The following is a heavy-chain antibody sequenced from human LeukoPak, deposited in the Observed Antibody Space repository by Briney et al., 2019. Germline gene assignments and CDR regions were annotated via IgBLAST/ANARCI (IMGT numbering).Heavy chain of an antibody. D-gene: IGHD5/OR15-5a*01. CDR1: GFTFSNYA. Sequence: GGSLRLSCATSGFTFSNYAIHWVRQAPGKGLEWVADISFDGDNEYYADSVRGRFMISRDNSKNIVYLQMNSLTIEDTAVYYCAREPSGNFGQLVSSAEYFQHWGQGTRVTVSS. V-gene: IGHV3-30-3*01. CDR2: ISFDGDNE. CDR3: AREPSGNFGQLVSSAEYFQH. J-gene: IGHJ1*01.